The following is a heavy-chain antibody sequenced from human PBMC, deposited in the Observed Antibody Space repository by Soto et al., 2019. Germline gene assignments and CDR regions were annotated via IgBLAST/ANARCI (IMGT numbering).Heavy chain of an antibody. V-gene: IGHV1-18*01. CDR1: GYTFTNYT. D-gene: IGHD6-13*01. J-gene: IGHJ4*02. CDR2: ISAYNVNT. Sequence: QVQLVQSGAEVKKPGASVKVSCKASGYTFTNYTISWVRQAPGQGLEWLGWISAYNVNTNYAQKLQGRVTMTTDTSTSTAYMELRSLRSDDTAVYYCATTAAAGYFDYWGQGTLVTVSS. CDR3: ATTAAAGYFDY.